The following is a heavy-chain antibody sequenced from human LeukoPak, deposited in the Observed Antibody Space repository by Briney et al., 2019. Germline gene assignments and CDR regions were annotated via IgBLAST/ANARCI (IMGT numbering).Heavy chain of an antibody. V-gene: IGHV1-18*01. Sequence: GASVKVSCKASGYTFTNYGISWVRQAPGQGLEWMGWISGYNANTNYVQKFQGRVTMTTDTSTSTAYMELRSLRSDDTAVYYCARALRYFDWLLSYWGQGTLVTVSS. D-gene: IGHD3-9*01. CDR1: GYTFTNYG. J-gene: IGHJ4*02. CDR2: ISGYNANT. CDR3: ARALRYFDWLLSY.